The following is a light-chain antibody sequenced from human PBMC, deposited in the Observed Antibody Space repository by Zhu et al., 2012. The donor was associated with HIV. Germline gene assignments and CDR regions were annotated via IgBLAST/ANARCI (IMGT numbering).Light chain of an antibody. V-gene: IGKV3-20*01. CDR1: RSIDSNY. J-gene: IGKJ1*01. Sequence: EIVLTQSPGTLSLSPGDRATLSCRASRSIDSNYLAWYQQKPGQAPRLLIYNGASRATGIPDRFSGSGSGTDFTLIINRLEPEDFAMYYCQQYGSSPRTFGQGTKVEIK. CDR3: QQYGSSPRT. CDR2: NGA.